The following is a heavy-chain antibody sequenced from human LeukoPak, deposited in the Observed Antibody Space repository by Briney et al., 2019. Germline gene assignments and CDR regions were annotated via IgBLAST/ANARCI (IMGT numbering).Heavy chain of an antibody. CDR1: GGSISSSSYY. J-gene: IGHJ5*02. CDR2: IYYSGST. CDR3: ARRLRSSTSQRALRLWFDP. D-gene: IGHD2-2*01. V-gene: IGHV4-39*01. Sequence: SETLSLTRTVSGGSISSSSYYWGWIRQPPGKGLEWIGSIYYSGSTYYNPSLKSRVTISVDTSKNQFSLKLSSVTAADTAVYYCARRLRSSTSQRALRLWFDPWGQGTLVTVSS.